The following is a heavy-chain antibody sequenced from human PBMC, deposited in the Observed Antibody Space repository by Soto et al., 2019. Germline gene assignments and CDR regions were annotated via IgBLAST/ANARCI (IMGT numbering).Heavy chain of an antibody. CDR2: FSGGVGST. CDR3: AKGFERWLPLFDF. V-gene: IGHV3-23*01. J-gene: IGHJ4*02. Sequence: EVQLLESGGGLVQPGGSLRLSCAASGFTFSNYAMSWVRQAPGKGLEWVSTFSGGVGSTHYADSVKGRFTISRDNSQSTLYLQMNILRADDTAVYYCAKGFERWLPLFDFWGQGTLVTVSS. CDR1: GFTFSNYA. D-gene: IGHD6-19*01.